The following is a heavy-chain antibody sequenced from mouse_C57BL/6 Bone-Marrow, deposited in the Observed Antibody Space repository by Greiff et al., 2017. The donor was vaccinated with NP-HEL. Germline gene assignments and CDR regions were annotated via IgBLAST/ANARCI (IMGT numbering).Heavy chain of an antibody. J-gene: IGHJ3*01. V-gene: IGHV1-72*01. D-gene: IGHD2-12*01. CDR1: GYTFTSYW. Sequence: QVQLQQPGAELVKPGASVTLSCKASGYTFTSYWMHWVKQRPGRGLEWIGRIDPDSGGTKYNQKFKSKATLTVDKPSSTAYMQLRSLTSEDSAVYYCTRSGDSYAWFAYWGQGTLVTVSA. CDR2: IDPDSGGT. CDR3: TRSGDSYAWFAY.